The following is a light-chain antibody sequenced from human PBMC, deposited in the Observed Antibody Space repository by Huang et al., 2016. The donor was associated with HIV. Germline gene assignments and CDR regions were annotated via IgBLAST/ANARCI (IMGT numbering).Light chain of an antibody. J-gene: IGKJ2*01. CDR1: RSVDSNF. Sequence: EIVLTQSPDTVSLSPGEATTLFCRASRSVDSNFFAWYQQKPGQSPRLLIYGASTRAAGLPDRFSGSGSGIDFTLTISRLEPEDFAVYFCQLSGRSVTFGQGTKLEI. CDR2: GAS. V-gene: IGKV3-20*01. CDR3: QLSGRSVT.